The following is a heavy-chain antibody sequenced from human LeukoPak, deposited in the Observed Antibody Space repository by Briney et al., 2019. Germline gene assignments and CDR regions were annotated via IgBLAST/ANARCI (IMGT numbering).Heavy chain of an antibody. J-gene: IGHJ4*02. V-gene: IGHV4-4*09. CDR2: IYTSGST. D-gene: IGHD6-6*01. CDR3: ARLQKYSSSYYFDY. CDR1: GGSISSYY. Sequence: PSETLSLTCTVSGGSISSYYWSWIRQPPGKGLEWIGYIYTSGSTNYNPSLKSRVTISVDTSKNQFSLKLSSVTAADTAVYYCARLQKYSSSYYFDYWGQGTLVTVSS.